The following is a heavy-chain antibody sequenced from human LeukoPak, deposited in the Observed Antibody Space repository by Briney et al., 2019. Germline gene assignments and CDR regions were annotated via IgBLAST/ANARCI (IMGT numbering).Heavy chain of an antibody. Sequence: PGGSLRLSCAASGFTFSNYNMNWVRQAPGKGLVWVSRIKSDGSSTSYADSVKGRFTISRDNAKNTLYLQMNSLRAEDTAVYYCARVGAATYAFDIWGQGTMVTVSS. CDR3: ARVGAATYAFDI. CDR2: IKSDGSST. J-gene: IGHJ3*02. V-gene: IGHV3-74*01. CDR1: GFTFSNYN. D-gene: IGHD3-16*01.